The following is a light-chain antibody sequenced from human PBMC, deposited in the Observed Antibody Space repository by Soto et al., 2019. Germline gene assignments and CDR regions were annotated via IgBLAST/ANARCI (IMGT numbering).Light chain of an antibody. J-gene: IGKJ1*01. V-gene: IGKV3-20*01. CDR1: QSIPTY. CDR3: QHYGGSPGA. Sequence: EFVLTQSPGTLSLSPGESATLSCRASQSIPTYVAWYQQRPGQAPRLLIYDASSRATGISGRFSGSGSGTDFTLTISRLEPEDSAVYYCQHYGGSPGAFGQGTKVEIK. CDR2: DAS.